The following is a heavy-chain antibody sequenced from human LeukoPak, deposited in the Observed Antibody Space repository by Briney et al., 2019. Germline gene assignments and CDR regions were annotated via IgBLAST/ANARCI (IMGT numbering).Heavy chain of an antibody. CDR2: IYYSGST. V-gene: IGHV4-59*01. J-gene: IGHJ6*02. CDR3: AVQLVVPAAGALYYYYGMDV. CDR1: GGSISSYY. Sequence: SETLSLTCTVSGGSISSYYWSWIRQPPGKGLEWIGYIYYSGSTNYNPSLKSRVTISVDTSKNQFSLKLSSVTAADTAVYYCAVQLVVPAAGALYYYYGMDVWGQGTTVTVPS. D-gene: IGHD2-2*01.